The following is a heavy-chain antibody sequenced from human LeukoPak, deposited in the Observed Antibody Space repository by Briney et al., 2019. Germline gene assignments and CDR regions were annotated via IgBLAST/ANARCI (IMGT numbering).Heavy chain of an antibody. V-gene: IGHV5-51*01. D-gene: IGHD5-24*01. CDR3: ARHFGDGSRGI. Sequence: GESLKISCKASGYSFTSYWIGWVRQMPGKGLEWMAIIYPGNSDTRYSPSFQGQVTISADNSISTAYLQWGSLKASDTAIYYCARHFGDGSRGIWGQGTMVTVSS. CDR2: IYPGNSDT. J-gene: IGHJ3*02. CDR1: GYSFTSYW.